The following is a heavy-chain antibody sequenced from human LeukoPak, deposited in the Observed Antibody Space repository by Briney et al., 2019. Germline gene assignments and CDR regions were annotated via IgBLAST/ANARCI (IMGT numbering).Heavy chain of an antibody. V-gene: IGHV5-51*01. CDR1: GYSFTSYW. J-gene: IGHJ3*02. CDR2: IYPGDSDT. Sequence: GESLKISCKGSGYSFTSYWIGWVRQMPGKGLEWMGIIYPGDSDTRYSPSFQGQVTISADKSISTAYLQWSSLKASDTAMYYCARRGESSVVPPKAFDIWGQGTMVTVSS. CDR3: ARRGESSVVPPKAFDI. D-gene: IGHD3-16*01.